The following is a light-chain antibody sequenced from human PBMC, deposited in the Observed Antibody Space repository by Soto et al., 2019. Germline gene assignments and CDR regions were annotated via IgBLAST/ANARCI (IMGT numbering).Light chain of an antibody. CDR3: SSYTTNTTPV. V-gene: IGLV2-14*01. J-gene: IGLJ3*02. Sequence: QSVLTQPASVSGSPGQSIAISCSGTTTDVGGYNYVSWYQQYPGQAPKLIIYDVSNRPSGVSDRFSGSKSGNMASLTISGLQAEDEADYYCSSYTTNTTPVFGGGTKLTVL. CDR2: DVS. CDR1: TTDVGGYNY.